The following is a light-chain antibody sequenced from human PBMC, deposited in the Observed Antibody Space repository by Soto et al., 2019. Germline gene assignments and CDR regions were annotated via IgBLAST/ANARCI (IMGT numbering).Light chain of an antibody. CDR1: ESIYSW. V-gene: IGKV1-5*03. J-gene: IGKJ1*01. CDR2: KTS. Sequence: IQMTQSPSTLSASVGDTVNITCRASESIYSWLAWYKQIPGKAPQLLIYKTSTLQGGVPSRFSGSGSGAEYTLTISSLQPDDFATYFCQEYNTNSRTFGQGTRV. CDR3: QEYNTNSRT.